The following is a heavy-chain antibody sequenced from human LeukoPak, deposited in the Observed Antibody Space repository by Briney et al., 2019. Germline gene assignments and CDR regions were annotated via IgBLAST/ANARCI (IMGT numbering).Heavy chain of an antibody. Sequence: GGSLRLPCTGSGFSFGDYAMSWVSKAPGKGLEWVGFIRTKAYGATTEYAASVKGRFTISRHDSNSIAYLQMNSLKTEVTAVYYCTRARGITMVRGLILPLLPFDYWGQGNLVSVSS. V-gene: IGHV3-49*04. CDR2: IRTKAYGATT. J-gene: IGHJ4*02. CDR3: TRARGITMVRGLILPLLPFDY. CDR1: GFSFGDYA. D-gene: IGHD3-10*01.